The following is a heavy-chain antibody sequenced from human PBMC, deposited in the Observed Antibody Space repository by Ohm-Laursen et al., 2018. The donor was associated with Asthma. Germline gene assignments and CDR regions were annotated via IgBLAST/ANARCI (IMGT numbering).Heavy chain of an antibody. CDR1: GFTFDTYA. J-gene: IGHJ4*02. Sequence: SLRLSCAASGFTFDTYAMNWVRQVPGKGREWVSSITFSGEHTYYADSVKGRFTISRDNSKNTLYLQMNSLRAEDTAVYYCARSEPYYYDSSGYYYWGQGTLVTVSS. D-gene: IGHD3-22*01. V-gene: IGHV3-23*01. CDR3: ARSEPYYYDSSGYYY. CDR2: ITFSGEHT.